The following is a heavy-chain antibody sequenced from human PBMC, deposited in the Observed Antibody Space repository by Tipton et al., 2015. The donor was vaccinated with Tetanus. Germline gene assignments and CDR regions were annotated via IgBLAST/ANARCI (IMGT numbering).Heavy chain of an antibody. CDR1: GGAFSGYY. J-gene: IGHJ4*02. V-gene: IGHV4-34*01. CDR2: INHSGTS. CDR3: ARGRDQYKSGNY. D-gene: IGHD5-24*01. Sequence: TLSLTCAVNGGAFSGYYWTWIRQSPGKGLEWIGEINHSGTSNHNPSLKSRVTTSVDTSKNQFSLKLSSVTGADTAVYYYARGRDQYKSGNYWGQGTLVTVSS.